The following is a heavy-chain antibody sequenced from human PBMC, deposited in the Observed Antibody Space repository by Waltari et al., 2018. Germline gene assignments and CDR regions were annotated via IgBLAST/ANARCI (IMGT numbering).Heavy chain of an antibody. D-gene: IGHD3-9*01. CDR1: GVPVDSRSYY. Sequence: QLQESGPGLVKPSETLSLTCTVSGVPVDSRSYYWGWSRQPPGRGLEWIGNVDYRGIIHDNASIKSRLAMAVATSENQVSLRLSSVTAADTAVYYGARQWIDGLVTDYYNPWDSWGRGTPVIVSS. J-gene: IGHJ4*02. CDR3: ARQWIDGLVTDYYNPWDS. CDR2: VDYRGII. V-gene: IGHV4-39*01.